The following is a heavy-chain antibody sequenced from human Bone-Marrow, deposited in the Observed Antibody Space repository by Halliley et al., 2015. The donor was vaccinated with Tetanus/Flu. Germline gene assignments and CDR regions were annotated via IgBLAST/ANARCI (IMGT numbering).Heavy chain of an antibody. CDR3: AAKGWTVLDGLDV. J-gene: IGHJ6*02. CDR2: VNSSGPT. D-gene: IGHD2-15*01. V-gene: IGHV4-4*08. Sequence: EWIGNVNSSGPTNYNPSLKSRVVISIDTSKNQFSLTLRSVTAADTAVYYCAAKGWTVLDGLDVWGQGTTVIVSS.